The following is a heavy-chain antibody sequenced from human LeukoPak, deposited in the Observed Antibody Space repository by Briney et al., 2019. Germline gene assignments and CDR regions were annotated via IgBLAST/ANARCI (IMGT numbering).Heavy chain of an antibody. Sequence: PSETLSLTCAVYGGSFSVYYWSWIRQPPGKGLEWIGEINHSGSTNYNPSLKSRVTISVDTSKNQFSLKLSSVTAADTAVYYCASAATVTAFDYWGQGTLVTVSS. CDR3: ASAATVTAFDY. CDR2: INHSGST. J-gene: IGHJ4*02. V-gene: IGHV4-34*01. CDR1: GGSFSVYY. D-gene: IGHD4-11*01.